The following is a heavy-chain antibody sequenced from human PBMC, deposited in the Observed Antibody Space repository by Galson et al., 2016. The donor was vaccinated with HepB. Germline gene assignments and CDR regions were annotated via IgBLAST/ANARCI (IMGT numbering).Heavy chain of an antibody. V-gene: IGHV3-30*04. CDR1: GFTFSSYD. J-gene: IGHJ3*02. D-gene: IGHD6-19*01. CDR3: AVPVAVTHDAFAI. Sequence: SLRLSCAAFGFTFSSYDMYWVRQAPGKGLEWVTVISYDGSNKHYADSVKGRFTISRDNSKNTLYLQMNSLRAEDTALYYRAVPVAVTHDAFAIWGQGTMVTVSS. CDR2: ISYDGSNK.